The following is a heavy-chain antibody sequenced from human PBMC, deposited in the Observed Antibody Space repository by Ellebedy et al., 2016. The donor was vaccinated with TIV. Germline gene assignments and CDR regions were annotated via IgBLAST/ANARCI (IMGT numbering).Heavy chain of an antibody. J-gene: IGHJ4*02. V-gene: IGHV3-11*04. Sequence: GESLKISXAASGFTFSEYYMSWIRQAPGKGLEWVSYISNRGSSKNYADSVKGRFTISRDNAENSLYLQMNKVRADDTALYYCARDKIVGATRLDYWGQGTLVTVSS. CDR2: ISNRGSSK. D-gene: IGHD1-26*01. CDR1: GFTFSEYY. CDR3: ARDKIVGATRLDY.